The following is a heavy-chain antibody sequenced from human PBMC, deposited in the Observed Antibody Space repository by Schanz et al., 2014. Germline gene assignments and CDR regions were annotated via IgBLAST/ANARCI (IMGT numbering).Heavy chain of an antibody. Sequence: QVQLVQSGAEVKQPGASVKVSCKTSGYTFSDYGITWVRQAPGQGLEWMGIINPSGGSTRYGQKFQGRVTMTTDTSTSTSYMELTSLRFDDTAVYYCARDFSAYVGNYFDYWGQGTLVTVSS. J-gene: IGHJ4*02. CDR2: INPSGGST. D-gene: IGHD5-12*01. CDR1: GYTFSDYG. CDR3: ARDFSAYVGNYFDY. V-gene: IGHV1-18*01.